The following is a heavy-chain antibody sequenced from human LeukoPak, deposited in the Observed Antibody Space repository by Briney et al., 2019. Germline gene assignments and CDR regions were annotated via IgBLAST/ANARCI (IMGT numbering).Heavy chain of an antibody. CDR2: IYYSGST. V-gene: IGHV4-31*03. J-gene: IGHJ4*02. Sequence: PSETLSLTCTVSGGSISSGVYYWSWIRQHPGKGLEWIGFIYYSGSTSYNPSLKSRVTISVDTSKNQFSLKLSSVTAADTAVYYCARYDPDYYGSGTASDWGQGTLVTVSS. D-gene: IGHD3-10*01. CDR3: ARYDPDYYGSGTASD. CDR1: GGSISSGVYY.